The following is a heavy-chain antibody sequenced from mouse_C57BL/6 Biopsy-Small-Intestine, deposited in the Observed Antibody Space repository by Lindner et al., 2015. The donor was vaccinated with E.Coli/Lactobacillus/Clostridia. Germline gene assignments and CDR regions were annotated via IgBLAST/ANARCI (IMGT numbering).Heavy chain of an antibody. Sequence: VQLQESGAELVKPGASVKLSCKASGYTFTEYTIHWVKQRSGQGLEWIGWFYPGSGSIKYNEKFKDKATLTADKSSSTVYMELSRLTSEDSAVYFCARHEEGYYYGLSYWYFDVWGTGTTVTVSS. D-gene: IGHD1-1*01. CDR2: FYPGSGSI. J-gene: IGHJ1*03. CDR1: GYTFTEYT. CDR3: ARHEEGYYYGLSYWYFDV. V-gene: IGHV1-62-2*01.